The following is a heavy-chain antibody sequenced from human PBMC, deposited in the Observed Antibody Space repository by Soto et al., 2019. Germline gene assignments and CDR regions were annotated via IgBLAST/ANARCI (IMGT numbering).Heavy chain of an antibody. Sequence: QVQLVESGGGVVQPGRSLRLSCAASGLTFSSYGMHWVRQAPGKGLEWVAVISYDGSNKYYADSVKGRFTSSRDNSKNTLYLKMNSLRDEDTALYYCAKDLLVPGRAYGLDVWGQATKDTVS. CDR2: ISYDGSNK. J-gene: IGHJ6*02. CDR3: AKDLLVPGRAYGLDV. V-gene: IGHV3-30*18. D-gene: IGHD2-8*02. CDR1: GLTFSSYG.